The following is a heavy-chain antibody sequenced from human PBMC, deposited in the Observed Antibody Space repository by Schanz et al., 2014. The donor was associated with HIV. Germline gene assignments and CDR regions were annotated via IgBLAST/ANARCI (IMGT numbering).Heavy chain of an antibody. CDR2: ISFDGSNK. Sequence: QVQLVESGGGVVQPGRSLRLSCAASGFTFSTYAMHWVRQAPGKGLEWMAVISFDGSNKYYADSVKGRFTISRDNSKNTLYLQMNSLRAEDTAVYYCARQYYYDSSGYYPFFDYWGQGTLVTVSS. J-gene: IGHJ4*02. V-gene: IGHV3-30-3*01. CDR1: GFTFSTYA. D-gene: IGHD3-22*01. CDR3: ARQYYYDSSGYYPFFDY.